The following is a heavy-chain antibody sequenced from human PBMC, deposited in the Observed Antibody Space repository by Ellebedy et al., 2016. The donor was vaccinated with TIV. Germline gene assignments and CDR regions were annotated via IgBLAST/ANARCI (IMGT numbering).Heavy chain of an antibody. J-gene: IGHJ6*02. CDR3: ARATAGLDV. CDR2: IGTAGDT. Sequence: GESLKISCAASGFTFSSYDMYWVRQVTGKGLEWVSGIGTAGDTHYSGSVKGRFTISRENGNNSLYLQMNSLKAEDTAMYYCARATAGLDVWGQGTTVSVSS. V-gene: IGHV3-13*01. CDR1: GFTFSSYD.